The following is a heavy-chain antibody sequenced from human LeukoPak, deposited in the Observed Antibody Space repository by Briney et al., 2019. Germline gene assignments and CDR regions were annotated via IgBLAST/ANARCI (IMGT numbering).Heavy chain of an antibody. Sequence: SVKVSCKASGGTFSSYDISWVRQAPGQGLEWMGGVIPVFVTANYAQKFLGRVTITADESTRTVYLEVSSLRSEDTAVYYCARDPPYYYDSSGYYAYYYGMDVWGQGTTVTVSS. V-gene: IGHV1-69*13. CDR1: GGTFSSYD. CDR2: VIPVFVTA. J-gene: IGHJ6*02. D-gene: IGHD3-22*01. CDR3: ARDPPYYYDSSGYYAYYYGMDV.